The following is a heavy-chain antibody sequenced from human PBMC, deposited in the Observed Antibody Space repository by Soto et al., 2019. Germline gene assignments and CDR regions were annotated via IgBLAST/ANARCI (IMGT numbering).Heavy chain of an antibody. CDR2: ISYDGSNK. J-gene: IGHJ4*02. CDR1: GFTFSSYG. Sequence: GGSLRLSCAASGFTFSSYGMHWVRQAPGKGLEWVAVISYDGSNKYYADSVKGRFTISRDNSKNTLYLQMNSLRAEDTAVYYCAKFPPGLELPKYFDYWGQGTLVTVSS. V-gene: IGHV3-30*18. D-gene: IGHD1-7*01. CDR3: AKFPPGLELPKYFDY.